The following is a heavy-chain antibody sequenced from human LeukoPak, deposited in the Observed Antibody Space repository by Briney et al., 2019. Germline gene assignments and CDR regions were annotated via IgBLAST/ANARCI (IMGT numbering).Heavy chain of an antibody. J-gene: IGHJ4*02. CDR1: GGSISSYY. V-gene: IGHV4-59*12. Sequence: SETLSLTCTVSGGSISSYYWSWIRQPPGKGLEWIGYIYYSGSTNYNPSLKSRVTISVDTSKNQFSLKLSSVTAADTAVYYCARYRTSGSYLFDYWGQGTLVTVSS. CDR3: ARYRTSGSYLFDY. CDR2: IYYSGST. D-gene: IGHD1-26*01.